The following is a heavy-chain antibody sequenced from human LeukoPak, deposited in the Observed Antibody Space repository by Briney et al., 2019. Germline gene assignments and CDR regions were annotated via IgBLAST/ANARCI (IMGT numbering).Heavy chain of an antibody. CDR1: GGSFSGYY. D-gene: IGHD3-10*01. J-gene: IGHJ6*03. CDR3: ARDAYYYGSGSYYNVDYMDV. V-gene: IGHV4-34*01. Sequence: PSETLSLTCAVYGGSFSGYYWSWIRQPPGKGLEWIGEINHSGSTNYNPSLKSRVTISVDKSKNQFSLKLSSVTAADTAVYYCARDAYYYGSGSYYNVDYMDVWGKGTTVTISS. CDR2: INHSGST.